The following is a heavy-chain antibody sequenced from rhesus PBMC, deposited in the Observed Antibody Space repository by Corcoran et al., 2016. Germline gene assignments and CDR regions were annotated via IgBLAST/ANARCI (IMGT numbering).Heavy chain of an antibody. Sequence: QVQLQEPGPGVVKPSETLSLTCAVSGGSISSGYDWSWIRQPPGKGLEWIGYIYGSSGKTNYNPALKNRGTISKDASKNQFSLKLSSVTAADTAVYYCARAYYYSGSYPYYGLDSWGQGVVVTVSS. V-gene: IGHV4-76*01. CDR1: GGSISSGYD. D-gene: IGHD3-16*01. CDR3: ARAYYYSGSYPYYGLDS. J-gene: IGHJ6*01. CDR2: IYGSSGKT.